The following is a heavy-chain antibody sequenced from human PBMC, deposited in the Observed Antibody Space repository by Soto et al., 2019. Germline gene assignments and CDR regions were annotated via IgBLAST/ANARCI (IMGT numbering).Heavy chain of an antibody. V-gene: IGHV4-59*01. CDR3: ARGLEWSWSLDP. Sequence: SETLSLTCTVSGGSISSYYWSWIRQPPGKGLEWIGYIYYSGSTNYNPSLKSRVTISVDTSKNQFSLKLTSVTAADTAVYYCARGLEWSWSLDPWGQGTLVTVSS. CDR2: IYYSGST. D-gene: IGHD3-3*01. CDR1: GGSISSYY. J-gene: IGHJ5*02.